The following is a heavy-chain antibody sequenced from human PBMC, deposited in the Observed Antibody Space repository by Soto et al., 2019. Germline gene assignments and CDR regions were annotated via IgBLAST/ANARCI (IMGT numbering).Heavy chain of an antibody. Sequence: QVHLVQSGAEVKKPGSSVKVSCKASGGTFKSYTISWVRHAPGQGLQWVGGIIPIFGAANYPQRFQGRVTITADESTTTAYMELSGLRSDDTAVYYCAAERGISTGAQFDYWGQGTLVTVSS. J-gene: IGHJ4*02. CDR1: GGTFKSYT. CDR3: AAERGISTGAQFDY. V-gene: IGHV1-69*12. CDR2: IIPIFGAA. D-gene: IGHD7-27*01.